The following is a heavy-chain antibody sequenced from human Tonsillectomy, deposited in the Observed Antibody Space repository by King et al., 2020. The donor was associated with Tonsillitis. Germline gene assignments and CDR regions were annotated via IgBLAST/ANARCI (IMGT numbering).Heavy chain of an antibody. CDR2: IYYSGST. D-gene: IGHD3-16*01. V-gene: IGHV4-59*08. CDR3: ARLGAWQRGLNFDY. CDR1: GGSISSYY. Sequence: QLQESGPGLVKPSETLSLTCTVSGGSISSYYWSWIRQPPGKGLEWIGYIYYSGSTTYNPSLKSRVTISVDTSTNQFSLKLSSVTAADTAVYYCARLGAWQRGLNFDYWGQGTLVTVSS. J-gene: IGHJ4*02.